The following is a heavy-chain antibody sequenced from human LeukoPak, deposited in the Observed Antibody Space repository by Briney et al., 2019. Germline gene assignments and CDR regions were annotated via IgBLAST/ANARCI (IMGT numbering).Heavy chain of an antibody. V-gene: IGHV1-2*04. Sequence: ASVNVCCKAAGYTFTGYYIHWVRQAPGPGLEWMGWINPNSGGTNSAQKFPGWVTMTRNTSNSTAYMELSRLRSDDTAVYCCARDLFSRYGVVDWGQGTLVTVSS. J-gene: IGHJ4*02. D-gene: IGHD2-15*01. CDR2: INPNSGGT. CDR3: ARDLFSRYGVVD. CDR1: GYTFTGYY.